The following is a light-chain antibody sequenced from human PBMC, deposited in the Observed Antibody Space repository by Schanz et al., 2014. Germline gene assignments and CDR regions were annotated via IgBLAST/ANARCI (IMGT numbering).Light chain of an antibody. CDR1: SSDVGGYNY. Sequence: QSALTQPASVSGSPGQSITISCTGTSSDVGGYNYVSWYQQHPGKAPKLMIYDVSNRPSGVSNRFSASKSGNTASLTISGLQAEDEADYYCSSYTYSSTLVFGAGTKLTVL. J-gene: IGLJ2*01. CDR2: DVS. CDR3: SSYTYSSTLV. V-gene: IGLV2-14*01.